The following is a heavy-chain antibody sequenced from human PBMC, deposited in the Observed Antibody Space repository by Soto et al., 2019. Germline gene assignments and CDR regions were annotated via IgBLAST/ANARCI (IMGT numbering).Heavy chain of an antibody. V-gene: IGHV3-30-3*01. CDR2: ISYDGSNK. CDR1: GFTFSSYA. D-gene: IGHD3-16*01. J-gene: IGHJ5*02. CDR3: AREGGTSAGPSDFDP. Sequence: QVQLVESGGGVVQPGRSLRLSCAASGFTFSSYAMHWVRQAPGKGLEWVAVISYDGSNKYYADSVKGRFTISRDNSKNPLYLQMNSLRAEDTAVYYCAREGGTSAGPSDFDPWGQGTLVTVSS.